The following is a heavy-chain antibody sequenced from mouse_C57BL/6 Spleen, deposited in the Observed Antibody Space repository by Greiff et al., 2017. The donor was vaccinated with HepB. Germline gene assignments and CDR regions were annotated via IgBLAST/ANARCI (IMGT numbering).Heavy chain of an antibody. J-gene: IGHJ4*01. CDR1: GYAFTNYL. Sequence: QVQLQQSGAELVRPGPSVKVSCKASGYAFTNYLIEWVKQRPGQGLEWIGVINPGSGGTNYNEKFKGKATLTADKSSSTAYMQLSSLTSEDSAVYFCARSRGSSPYYYAMDYWGQGTSVTVSS. V-gene: IGHV1-54*01. CDR2: INPGSGGT. D-gene: IGHD1-1*01. CDR3: ARSRGSSPYYYAMDY.